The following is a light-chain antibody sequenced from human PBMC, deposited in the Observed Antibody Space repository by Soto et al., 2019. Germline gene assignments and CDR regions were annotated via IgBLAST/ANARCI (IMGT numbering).Light chain of an antibody. V-gene: IGLV2-14*01. CDR1: GSDAGGYDY. Sequence: SVLTQPASVSGSPGQSITISCTGTGSDAGGYDYVSWYQHHPGKAPKVMIYEVTNRPSGVSNRFSGSKSGNTASLTISGLLAEDEADYYCSSYTSSSTYVFGTGTKVTVL. J-gene: IGLJ1*01. CDR2: EVT. CDR3: SSYTSSSTYV.